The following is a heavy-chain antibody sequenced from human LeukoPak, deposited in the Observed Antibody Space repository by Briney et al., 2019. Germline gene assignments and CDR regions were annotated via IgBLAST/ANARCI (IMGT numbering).Heavy chain of an antibody. D-gene: IGHD6-13*01. CDR2: IYPGDSDT. CDR1: GYSFTSYW. Sequence: GESLKISCKGSGYSFTSYWIGWVRQMPGKGLEWMGIIYPGDSDTRYSPSFQGQVTISADKSISTAYLQRSSLKASDTAMYYCARHVQPSYSSSWYRPNAFDIWGQGTMVTVSS. V-gene: IGHV5-51*01. J-gene: IGHJ3*02. CDR3: ARHVQPSYSSSWYRPNAFDI.